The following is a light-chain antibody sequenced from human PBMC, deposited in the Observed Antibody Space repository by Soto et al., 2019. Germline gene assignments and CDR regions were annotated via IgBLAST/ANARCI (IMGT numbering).Light chain of an antibody. Sequence: DIVLTQSPGTLSLSPGERATLSCRASQSVSSYLAWYQQKPGQAPRLLIYGVSSRATGIPDRFSGSGSGTDFTLTISRLEPEDFAVYYCEQYGSSPRTFGQGTKVDI. J-gene: IGKJ1*01. CDR3: EQYGSSPRT. V-gene: IGKV3-20*01. CDR1: QSVSSY. CDR2: GVS.